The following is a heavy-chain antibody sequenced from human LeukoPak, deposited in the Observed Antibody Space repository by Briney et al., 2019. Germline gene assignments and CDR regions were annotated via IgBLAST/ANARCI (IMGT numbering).Heavy chain of an antibody. Sequence: ASVKLSCKASGYTFTSYYMHWVRQAPGQGLEWMGIINPSGGSTSYAQTFQGRVTMTRDTSTSTVYLELSSLRSDDTAVYYCARDEIVGAPRVLWGRGTLVTVSS. D-gene: IGHD1-26*01. J-gene: IGHJ2*01. CDR3: ARDEIVGAPRVL. CDR2: INPSGGST. V-gene: IGHV1-46*01. CDR1: GYTFTSYY.